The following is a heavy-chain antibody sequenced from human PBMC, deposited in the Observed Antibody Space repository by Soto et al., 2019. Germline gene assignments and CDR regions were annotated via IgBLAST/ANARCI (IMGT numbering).Heavy chain of an antibody. J-gene: IGHJ5*02. CDR1: GGTFSSYA. V-gene: IGHV1-69*13. Sequence: ASVKVSCKASGGTFSSYAISWVRQAPGQGLEWMGGIIPIFGTANYAQKFQGRVTITVDESTSTAYMELSSLRSEDTAVYYCAKELRYCSGGSCSYNWFDPWGQGTLVTVSS. CDR2: IIPIFGTA. CDR3: AKELRYCSGGSCSYNWFDP. D-gene: IGHD2-15*01.